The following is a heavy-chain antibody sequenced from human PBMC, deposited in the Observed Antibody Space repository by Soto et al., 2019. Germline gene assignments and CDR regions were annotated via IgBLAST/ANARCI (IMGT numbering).Heavy chain of an antibody. CDR3: ARIVVVPAAMQALYNWFDP. CDR2: IYYSGST. J-gene: IGHJ5*02. V-gene: IGHV4-39*01. D-gene: IGHD2-2*01. CDR1: GGSISSSSYY. Sequence: SETLSLTCTVSGGSISSSSYYWGWIRQPPGKGLEWIGSIYYSGSTYYNPSLKSRVTISVDTSKNQFSLKLSSVTAADTAVYYCARIVVVPAAMQALYNWFDPWGQGTLVTVSS.